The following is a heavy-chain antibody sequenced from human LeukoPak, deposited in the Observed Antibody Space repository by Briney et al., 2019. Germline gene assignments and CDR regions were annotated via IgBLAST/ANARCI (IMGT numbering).Heavy chain of an antibody. J-gene: IGHJ4*02. CDR2: ISGDIGDT. CDR3: ARDRYGVRSGGCDY. V-gene: IGHV1-18*01. Sequence: GASVKVSGKASGYTFTSYGISWVRQAPGQGLEWMGWISGDIGDTNYAQKLEGRVTMTTDTSTSTAYMELRSLRYDDTAVYYCARDRYGVRSGGCDYWGQGTLVTVSS. CDR1: GYTFTSYG. D-gene: IGHD1-26*01.